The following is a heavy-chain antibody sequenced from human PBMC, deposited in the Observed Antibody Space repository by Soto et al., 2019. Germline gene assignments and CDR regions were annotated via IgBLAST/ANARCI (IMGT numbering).Heavy chain of an antibody. CDR1: GYTFTSYG. D-gene: IGHD4-17*01. J-gene: IGHJ4*02. CDR2: ISAYNGNT. CDR3: ARHQSDDYGDLYYFDY. V-gene: IGHV1-18*01. Sequence: QVQLVQSGAEVKKPGASVKVSCKASGYTFTSYGISWVRQAPGQGLEWMGWISAYNGNTNYAQKLQGRVTMTTDTXTXKAYMELRSLRSDDTAVYYCARHQSDDYGDLYYFDYWGQGTLVTVSS.